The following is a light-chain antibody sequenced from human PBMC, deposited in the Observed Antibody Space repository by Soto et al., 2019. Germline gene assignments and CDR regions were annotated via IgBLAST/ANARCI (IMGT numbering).Light chain of an antibody. CDR2: QVT. V-gene: IGLV2-14*01. J-gene: IGLJ2*01. CDR3: CSYTRFSTAIL. Sequence: QSALTQPASVSGSPGQSITISCTGTSSDVGGSNFVSWYQHHPGKAPKLIIYQVTNRPSGVSYRFSASKSGDTASLTISGLQAEDEDVYYCCSYTRFSTAILFGGGTKLTVL. CDR1: SSDVGGSNF.